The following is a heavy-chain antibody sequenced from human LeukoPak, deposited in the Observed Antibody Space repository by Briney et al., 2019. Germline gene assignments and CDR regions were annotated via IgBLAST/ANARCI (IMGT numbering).Heavy chain of an antibody. CDR2: INPNSGAT. V-gene: IGHV1-2*04. CDR1: GYTFTGFY. Sequence: ASVKVSCKASGYTFTGFYMHWVRQAPGQGLEWMGWINPNSGATNYAQKFQGWVTMTRDTSISTAYMELSRLRSDDTAVYYCARGEGLAMTDLYYGMDVWGKGTTVTVSS. J-gene: IGHJ6*04. CDR3: ARGEGLAMTDLYYGMDV. D-gene: IGHD3-3*01.